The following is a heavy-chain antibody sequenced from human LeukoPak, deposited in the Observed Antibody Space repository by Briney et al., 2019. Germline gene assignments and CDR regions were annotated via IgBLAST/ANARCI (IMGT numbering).Heavy chain of an antibody. CDR2: IYPGDSDT. CDR3: ARHGGPLLWFGESPDNWFDP. J-gene: IGHJ5*02. V-gene: IGHV5-51*01. D-gene: IGHD3-10*01. Sequence: GESLKISCKGSGYSFTSYWIGWVRQMPGKGLEWMGIIYPGDSDTRYSPSFQGQVTISADKSISTAYLQWSSLKASDTAMYYCARHGGPLLWFGESPDNWFDPWGQGTLVTVSS. CDR1: GYSFTSYW.